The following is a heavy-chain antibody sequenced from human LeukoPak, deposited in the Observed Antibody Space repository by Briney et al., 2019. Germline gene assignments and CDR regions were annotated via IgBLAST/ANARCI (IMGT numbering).Heavy chain of an antibody. V-gene: IGHV3-30*02. CDR1: GFNFSAYG. D-gene: IGHD3-10*01. J-gene: IGHJ4*02. Sequence: GGSLRLSCAASGFNFSAYGMHWVRQAPGKGLEWVTFIRYDGNIKYYADSVKGRFTSSRDNSKNTLDLQMNSLRVEDTAVYYCAKPTSLKDANYGLTVTNYWGQGILVTVSS. CDR3: AKPTSLKDANYGLTVTNY. CDR2: IRYDGNIK.